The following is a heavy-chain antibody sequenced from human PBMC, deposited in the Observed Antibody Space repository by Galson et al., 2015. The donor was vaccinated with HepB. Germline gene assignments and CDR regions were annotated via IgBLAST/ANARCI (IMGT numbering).Heavy chain of an antibody. Sequence: SVKVSCKASGFMFTGYYLHWVRQVPGQRLEWMGRINPNNGGTNYAQKFQGRVSMTRDTSISTAYMDLSRLRSDDTAVYYCAGDLRENGVTELDYWGQGTLVPVSS. D-gene: IGHD2-8*01. CDR1: GFMFTGYY. V-gene: IGHV1-2*06. CDR2: INPNNGGT. CDR3: AGDLRENGVTELDY. J-gene: IGHJ4*02.